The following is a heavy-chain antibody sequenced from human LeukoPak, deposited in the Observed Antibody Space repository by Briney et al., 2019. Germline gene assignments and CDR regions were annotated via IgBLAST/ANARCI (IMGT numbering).Heavy chain of an antibody. CDR1: GYTFTGYY. V-gene: IGHV1-2*02. Sequence: ASVKVSCKASGYTFTGYYMHWVRQAPGQGLEWMGWINPNSGGTNYAQKFQGRVTMTSDTSISTAYMELSRLRSDDTAVYYCASPYCSGGSCYSSNYYYGMDVWGQGTTVTVSS. CDR2: INPNSGGT. D-gene: IGHD2-15*01. CDR3: ASPYCSGGSCYSSNYYYGMDV. J-gene: IGHJ6*02.